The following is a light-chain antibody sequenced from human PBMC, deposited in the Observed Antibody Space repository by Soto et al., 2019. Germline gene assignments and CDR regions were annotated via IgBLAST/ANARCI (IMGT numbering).Light chain of an antibody. CDR2: GAS. V-gene: IGKV3-20*01. CDR1: QSFAGSF. J-gene: IGKJ1*01. Sequence: EIVLTQSPGTLSLSPGERATLSCRASQSFAGSFLAWYQQKPGQTPRLLISGASSRATGIPDRFSGSGSGTDFTLTISRLEPEDFAVYYCHQYGSSLGTFGQGTKVEIK. CDR3: HQYGSSLGT.